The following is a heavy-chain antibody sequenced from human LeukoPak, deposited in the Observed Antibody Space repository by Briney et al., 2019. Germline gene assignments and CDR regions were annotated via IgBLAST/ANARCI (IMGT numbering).Heavy chain of an antibody. CDR2: ICYSGST. D-gene: IGHD6-13*01. Sequence: SETLSLTCTVSGDSIGSSNNYWAWVRQPPGKGLEWLGSICYSGSTYYNPSLKSRVTISVDTSKNQFSLNLYSVTAADTATYYCARRGITYSSSFFAYWGQGTLVTVSS. V-gene: IGHV4-39*01. CDR1: GDSIGSSNNY. CDR3: ARRGITYSSSFFAY. J-gene: IGHJ4*02.